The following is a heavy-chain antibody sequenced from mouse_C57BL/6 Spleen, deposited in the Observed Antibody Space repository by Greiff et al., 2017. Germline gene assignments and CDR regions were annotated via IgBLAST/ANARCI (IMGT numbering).Heavy chain of an antibody. D-gene: IGHD1-1*01. V-gene: IGHV1-50*01. CDR1: GYTFTSYW. Sequence: QVQLQQPGAELVKPGASVKLSCKASGYTFTSYWMQWVKQRPGQGLEWIGEIDPSDSYTNYNQKFKGKATLTVDTSSSTAYMQLSSLTSEDSAVYYCARSPGSEDYAMDYWGQGTSVTVSS. CDR2: IDPSDSYT. CDR3: ARSPGSEDYAMDY. J-gene: IGHJ4*01.